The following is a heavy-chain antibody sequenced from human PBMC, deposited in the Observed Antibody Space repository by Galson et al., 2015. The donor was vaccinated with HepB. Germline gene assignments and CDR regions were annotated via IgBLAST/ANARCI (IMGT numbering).Heavy chain of an antibody. J-gene: IGHJ4*02. CDR1: GFTFSSYW. V-gene: IGHV3-7*01. CDR2: IKQDGSEK. D-gene: IGHD4-11*01. Sequence: SLRLSCAASGFTFSSYWMSWVRQAPGKGLEWVANIKQDGSEKYYVDSVKGRFTISRDNAKNSLYLQMNSLRAEDTAVYYCARGWYDYSNTYYFDYWGQGTLVTVSS. CDR3: ARGWYDYSNTYYFDY.